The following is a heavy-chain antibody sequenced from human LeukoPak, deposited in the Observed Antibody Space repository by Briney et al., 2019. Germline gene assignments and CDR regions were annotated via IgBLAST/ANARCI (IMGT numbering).Heavy chain of an antibody. J-gene: IGHJ5*02. D-gene: IGHD3-16*02. Sequence: SETLSLTCAVSGGSISSSNWWSWVRQPPGKGLEWIGEIYHSGSTNYNPSLKSRVTISVDKSKNQFSLKLSSVTAADTAVYYCARVRSDYVWGSYRHNWFDPWGQGTPVTVSS. CDR3: ARVRSDYVWGSYRHNWFDP. CDR1: GGSISSSNW. CDR2: IYHSGST. V-gene: IGHV4-4*02.